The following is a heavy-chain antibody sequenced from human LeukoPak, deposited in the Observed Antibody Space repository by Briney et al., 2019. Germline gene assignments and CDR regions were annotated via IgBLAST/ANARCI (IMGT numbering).Heavy chain of an antibody. V-gene: IGHV4-59*01. J-gene: IGHJ4*02. Sequence: SETLSLTCTVSGGSISSCYWSWIRQPPGKVLEWMGYIYYSGSTNYHPSLKSRVTISVDTSKNQFSLKLSSVTAADTAVYYCARAGNDALSLDYWGQGTLVTVSS. D-gene: IGHD1-1*01. CDR2: IYYSGST. CDR1: GGSISSCY. CDR3: ARAGNDALSLDY.